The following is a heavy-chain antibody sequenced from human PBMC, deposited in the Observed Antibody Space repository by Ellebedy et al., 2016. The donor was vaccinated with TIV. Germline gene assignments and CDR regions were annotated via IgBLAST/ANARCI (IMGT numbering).Heavy chain of an antibody. V-gene: IGHV3-23*01. D-gene: IGHD3-9*01. J-gene: IGHJ4*02. CDR3: AKELVSRSSLSFDY. CDR2: IGPTSGCT. CDR1: GFTFSRYA. Sequence: GESLKISCAASGFTFSRYAMAWVRQAPGKGPEWVSAIGPTSGCTFYADSVKGRFTFSRDNSKNTLYLQMDSLRAEDTAVYYCAKELVSRSSLSFDYWGQGRRVTVAS.